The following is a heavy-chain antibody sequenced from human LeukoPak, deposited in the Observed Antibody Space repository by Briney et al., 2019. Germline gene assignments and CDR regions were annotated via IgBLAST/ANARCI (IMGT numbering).Heavy chain of an antibody. D-gene: IGHD1-14*01. Sequence: ASVKVSCKASGGTFNSYAINWVRQAPGQGLEWMGRIFPIFGTANYAQKFQGRVTITADESTSTAYMELSSLRSEDTAVYYCAGRTLNWFDPWGQGTLVTVSS. V-gene: IGHV1-69*13. CDR3: AGRTLNWFDP. CDR2: IFPIFGTA. CDR1: GGTFNSYA. J-gene: IGHJ5*02.